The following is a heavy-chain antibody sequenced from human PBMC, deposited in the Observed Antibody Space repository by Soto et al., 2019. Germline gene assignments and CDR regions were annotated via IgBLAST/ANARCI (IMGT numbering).Heavy chain of an antibody. V-gene: IGHV1-69*06. CDR1: RWTLSSDA. D-gene: IGHD6-19*01. CDR2: IIPIFGTE. Sequence: SSLNVSFNAARWTLSSDAISWLRQTPGQGLEWMGGIIPIFGTENYAQKFQGRVTITADKSTSTAYMELSSLRSEDTPVYYCARGYVGMDSSRWYCDYWGQGTMVTVSS. J-gene: IGHJ4*02. CDR3: ARGYVGMDSSRWYCDY.